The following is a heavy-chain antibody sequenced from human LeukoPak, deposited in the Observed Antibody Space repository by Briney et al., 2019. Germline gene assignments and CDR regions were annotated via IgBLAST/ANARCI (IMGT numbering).Heavy chain of an antibody. CDR3: ARLYYDSSGFFYFEY. CDR2: IYASGKT. V-gene: IGHV4-61*02. Sequence: PSETLSLTCTVSGGSISSDSYYWSWIRQPAGKGLEWIGRIYASGKTNYNPSLKSRVTISIDTSKNQFSLNLNSVTAADTAVYYCARLYYDSSGFFYFEYWGQGTLVTVSS. J-gene: IGHJ4*02. CDR1: GGSISSDSYY. D-gene: IGHD3-22*01.